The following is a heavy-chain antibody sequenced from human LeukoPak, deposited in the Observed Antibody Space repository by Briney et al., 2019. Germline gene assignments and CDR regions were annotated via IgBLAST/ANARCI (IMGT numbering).Heavy chain of an antibody. Sequence: GGSLRLSCAASGFTFSSYAMSWVRQAPGKGLEWVSAISGSGGSTYYADSVKGRFTISRDNAKNSLYLQMNSLRAEDTAVYYCASRYSSGWSVFDYWGQGTLVTVSS. J-gene: IGHJ4*02. CDR1: GFTFSSYA. V-gene: IGHV3-23*01. CDR3: ASRYSSGWSVFDY. D-gene: IGHD6-19*01. CDR2: ISGSGGST.